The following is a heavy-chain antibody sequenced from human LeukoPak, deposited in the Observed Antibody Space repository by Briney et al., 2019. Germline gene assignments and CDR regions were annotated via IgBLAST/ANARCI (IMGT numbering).Heavy chain of an antibody. CDR3: AREVTTEGFYYFDY. D-gene: IGHD4-17*01. J-gene: IGHJ4*02. V-gene: IGHV3-30-3*01. CDR2: ISYDGSNK. Sequence: GGSLRLSCAASGFTFSSYAMSWVRQAPGKGLEWVAVISYDGSNKYYADSVKGRFTISRDNSKNTLYLQMNSLRAEDTAVYYCAREVTTEGFYYFDYWGQGTLVTVSS. CDR1: GFTFSSYA.